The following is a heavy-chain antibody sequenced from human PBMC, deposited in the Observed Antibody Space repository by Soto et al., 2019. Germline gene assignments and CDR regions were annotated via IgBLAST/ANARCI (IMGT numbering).Heavy chain of an antibody. J-gene: IGHJ5*02. CDR2: ISSSGSTI. CDR1: VFTFSDYY. Sequence: PVGSLRLSCASSVFTFSDYYMSCIRQAPGKGLEWVSYISSSGSTIYYADSVKGRFTISRDNAKNSLYLQMNSLRAEDTAVYYCARDPGRSGWFEPWGQATLVIVSS. D-gene: IGHD3-10*01. V-gene: IGHV3-11*01. CDR3: ARDPGRSGWFEP.